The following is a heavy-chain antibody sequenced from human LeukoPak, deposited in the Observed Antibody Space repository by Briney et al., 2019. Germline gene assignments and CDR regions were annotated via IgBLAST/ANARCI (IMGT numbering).Heavy chain of an antibody. Sequence: ASVKVSCKASGYTFTSYAMNWVRQAPGQGLEWMGWINTSTGNPTYAQGFTGRFVFSLDTSVSTAYLQISGLKADDTAVYYCARAYQPLGGLSLPDYWGQGTLVSVSS. V-gene: IGHV7-4-1*02. CDR3: ARAYQPLGGLSLPDY. CDR1: GYTFTSYA. CDR2: INTSTGNP. D-gene: IGHD3-16*02. J-gene: IGHJ4*02.